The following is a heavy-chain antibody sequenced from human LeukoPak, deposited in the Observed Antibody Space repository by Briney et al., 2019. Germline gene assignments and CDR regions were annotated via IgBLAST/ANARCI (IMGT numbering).Heavy chain of an antibody. Sequence: GGSLRLSCAASGFTFSSCAMSWVRQGPGKGLECVSSISSSSSYIYYADSVKGRFTISRDNARNSLYLQMNSLRAEDTAVYYCARDRSQWLASYFFDYWGQGTLVTVSS. CDR3: ARDRSQWLASYFFDY. J-gene: IGHJ4*02. CDR1: GFTFSSCA. V-gene: IGHV3-21*01. CDR2: ISSSSSYI. D-gene: IGHD6-19*01.